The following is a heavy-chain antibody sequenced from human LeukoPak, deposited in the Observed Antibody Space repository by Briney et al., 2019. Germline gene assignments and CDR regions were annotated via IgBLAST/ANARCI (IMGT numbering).Heavy chain of an antibody. D-gene: IGHD3-10*01. CDR1: GFTFTSYS. CDR3: ASGGTMVRGVIFY. J-gene: IGHJ4*02. CDR2: INSDGRST. V-gene: IGHV3-74*01. Sequence: QPGGSLRLSCAASGFTFTSYSMHCVRQAPGEGLVWVSRINSDGRSTSYAASVKGRLPISRDNAKNTLYLQMNSLRAEDTAVYYCASGGTMVRGVIFYWGQGTLVTVSS.